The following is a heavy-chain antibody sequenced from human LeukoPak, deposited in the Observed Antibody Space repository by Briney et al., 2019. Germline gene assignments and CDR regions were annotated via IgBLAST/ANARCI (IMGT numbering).Heavy chain of an antibody. CDR1: GSTTDYVS. J-gene: IGHJ4*01. D-gene: IGHD2-8*01. CDR2: IRSKAYGGTL. Sequence: GGSLQLTFTPSGSTTDYVSMSWVRQAPGKGLEWVGFIRSKAYGGTLEYAASVKGRFTISRDDSKNIAYLQMNSLKTEDTAVYYCTTDCSGTNGYEEMTFWGQGSPVTVSS. CDR3: TTDCSGTNGYEEMTF. V-gene: IGHV3-49*04.